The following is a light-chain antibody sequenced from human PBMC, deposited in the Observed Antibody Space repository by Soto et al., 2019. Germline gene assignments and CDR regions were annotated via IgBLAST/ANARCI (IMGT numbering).Light chain of an antibody. CDR1: QGISSY. J-gene: IGKJ5*01. CDR3: QQLNSYPLT. CDR2: AAS. Sequence: DIQLSQSPSFLSASAGDRVTSTCRASQGISSYLAWYQQKPGKAPKLLIYAASTLQSGVPSRFSGSGSGTEFTLTISSLQPEDFATYYCQQLNSYPLTFGQGTRLEIK. V-gene: IGKV1-9*01.